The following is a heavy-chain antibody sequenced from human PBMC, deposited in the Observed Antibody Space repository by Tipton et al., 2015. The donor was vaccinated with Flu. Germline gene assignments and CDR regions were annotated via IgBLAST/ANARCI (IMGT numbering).Heavy chain of an antibody. CDR3: ARDRWEYARGFDS. D-gene: IGHD2-2*01. V-gene: IGHV4-38-2*02. CDR1: GYSISSGYY. CDR2: IYHSGTT. Sequence: TLSLTCAVSGYSISSGYYWGWIRQPPGKGLEWIGSIYHSGTTYYNPSLKSRVTISVDTSKNQFSLKLTSVTAADTAVYYCARDRWEYARGFDSWGQGTLATVSP. J-gene: IGHJ4*02.